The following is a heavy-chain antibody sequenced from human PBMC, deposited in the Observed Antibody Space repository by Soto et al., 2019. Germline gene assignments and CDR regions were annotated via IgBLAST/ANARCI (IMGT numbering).Heavy chain of an antibody. D-gene: IGHD2-8*02. Sequence: SETLSLTCTVSGGSISSGGYYWTWIRQHPGKGLEWIGYIYYTGITYYNPSLKSRVTISVGTSKNQFSLQLTSVTAADTVVYYCARDKITGLFDYWGQGTLVTVSS. CDR3: ARDKITGLFDY. CDR2: IYYTGIT. J-gene: IGHJ4*02. CDR1: GGSISSGGYY. V-gene: IGHV4-31*03.